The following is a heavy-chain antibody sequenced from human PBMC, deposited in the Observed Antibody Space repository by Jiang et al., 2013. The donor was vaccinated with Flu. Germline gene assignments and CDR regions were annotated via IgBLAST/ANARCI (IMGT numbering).Heavy chain of an antibody. D-gene: IGHD6-13*01. CDR2: IWYDGSNK. J-gene: IGHJ4*02. Sequence: QLVESGGGVVQPGRSLRLSCAASGFTFSSYGMHWVRQAPGKGLEWVAVIWYDGSNKYYADSVKGRFTISRDNSKNTLYLQMNSLRAEDTAVYYCARDRAPKSSWLEIDYWGQGTLVTVSS. CDR1: GFTFSSYG. CDR3: ARDRAPKSSWLEIDY. V-gene: IGHV3-33*01.